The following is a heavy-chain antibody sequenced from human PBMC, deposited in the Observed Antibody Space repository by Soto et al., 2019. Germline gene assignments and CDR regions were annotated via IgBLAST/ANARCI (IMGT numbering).Heavy chain of an antibody. CDR2: ISYDGSNK. D-gene: IGHD6-19*01. CDR1: GFTFSSYA. V-gene: IGHV3-30-3*01. Sequence: QVQLVESGGGVVQPGRSLRLSCPASGFTFSSYAMHWVRQAPGKGLEWVAVISYDGSNKYYADSVKGRFTISRDNSKNTLYLQMNSLRAEDTAVYYCAREGSSGWYERGYYFDYWGQGTLVTVSS. CDR3: AREGSSGWYERGYYFDY. J-gene: IGHJ4*02.